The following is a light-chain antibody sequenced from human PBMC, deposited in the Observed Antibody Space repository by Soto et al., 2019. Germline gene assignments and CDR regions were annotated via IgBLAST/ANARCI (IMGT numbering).Light chain of an antibody. CDR1: QSVSST. V-gene: IGKV3D-20*02. Sequence: EIVMTQSPATLSVSPGERATLSCRASQSVSSTLAWYQQKPGQAPRLLIYGASSRATGIPDRFSGSGSGTDFTLTISRLEPEDFVVYYCQQRSNWPLTFGGGTKVDI. CDR3: QQRSNWPLT. CDR2: GAS. J-gene: IGKJ4*01.